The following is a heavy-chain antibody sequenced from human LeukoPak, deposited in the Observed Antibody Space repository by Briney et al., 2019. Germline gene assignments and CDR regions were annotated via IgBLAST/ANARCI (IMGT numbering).Heavy chain of an antibody. Sequence: GGSLRLSCAASGFTFSSYWMSWVRQAPGKGLEWVANIKQDGSEKYHVDSVKGRFTISRDNAKISLYLQMNSLRAEDTAVYYCARDSGWNDEVYWGQGTLVTVSS. CDR2: IKQDGSEK. CDR1: GFTFSSYW. V-gene: IGHV3-7*01. D-gene: IGHD1-1*01. J-gene: IGHJ4*02. CDR3: ARDSGWNDEVY.